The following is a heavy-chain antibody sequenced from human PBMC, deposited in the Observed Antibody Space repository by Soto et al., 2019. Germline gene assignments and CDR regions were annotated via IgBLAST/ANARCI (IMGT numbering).Heavy chain of an antibody. D-gene: IGHD2-21*02. CDR1: GGSIRDYY. V-gene: IGHV4-30-4*01. CDR2: IYYSGTT. Sequence: SETLSLTCTVSGGSIRDYYWNWIRQTPGKGLEWIGFIYYSGTTYYNPSLKSRVSISLDMSKNQFSLKLTSVTAADTAVYYCARKSAGRTVRMDVWGQGTTVTVSS. CDR3: ARKSAGRTVRMDV. J-gene: IGHJ6*02.